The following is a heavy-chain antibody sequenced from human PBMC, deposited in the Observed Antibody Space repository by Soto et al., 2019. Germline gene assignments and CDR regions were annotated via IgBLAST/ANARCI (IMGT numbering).Heavy chain of an antibody. Sequence: EVHLVESGGGLVKPGGSLRLSCAASGFTFSSYSMNWVRQAPGKGLEWVSSISSSSSYIYYADSVKGRFTISRDNAKNSLYLQMNSLRAEDTAVYYCARAYYDILTAYGMDVWGQGTTVTVSS. J-gene: IGHJ6*02. D-gene: IGHD3-9*01. CDR3: ARAYYDILTAYGMDV. CDR2: ISSSSSYI. CDR1: GFTFSSYS. V-gene: IGHV3-21*01.